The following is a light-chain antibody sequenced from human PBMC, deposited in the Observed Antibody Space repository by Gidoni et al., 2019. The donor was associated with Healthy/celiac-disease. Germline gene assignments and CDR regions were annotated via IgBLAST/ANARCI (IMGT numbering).Light chain of an antibody. Sequence: DIRRTQSPTALSASVGDRVTITCQESQDISNYFNWYQQKPGKAPKLLIYAASLLETGVPSRFSGIVSGTDFTFTISCLQPEDISTYYCQQYDTLPPTFGQGTKLEIK. CDR2: AAS. CDR3: QQYDTLPPT. CDR1: QDISNY. V-gene: IGKV1-33*01. J-gene: IGKJ2*01.